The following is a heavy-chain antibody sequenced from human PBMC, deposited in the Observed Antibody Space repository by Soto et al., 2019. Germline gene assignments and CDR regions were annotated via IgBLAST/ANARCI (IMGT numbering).Heavy chain of an antibody. D-gene: IGHD1-1*01. V-gene: IGHV1-2*02. J-gene: IGHJ4*02. CDR3: AREPATAKPEGVDF. CDR2: INPNSGGT. Sequence: ASVKVSCKASGYTFSDYYIHWVRQAPGQGLEWMGWINPNSGGTKYAPKFQGGVTMTRDTSITTAYMELSRLRSGDTAVYYCAREPATAKPEGVDFWGQGTLVTAPQ. CDR1: GYTFSDYY.